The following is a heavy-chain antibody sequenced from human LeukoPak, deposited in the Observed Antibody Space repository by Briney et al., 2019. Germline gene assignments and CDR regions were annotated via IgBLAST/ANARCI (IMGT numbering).Heavy chain of an antibody. V-gene: IGHV4-34*01. CDR2: INHSGST. CDR1: VGCFRGYF. Sequence: KPSETLFLTCAVYVGCFRGYFWSWIRQPPGKGLEWIEEINHSGSTNYNPSLKSRVTISDEPHKNQLSLKLSSVTAADTAVYYCARGSRSDFWSGYYTRVLGYFDYWGQGTLVSVSS. J-gene: IGHJ4*02. D-gene: IGHD3-3*01. CDR3: ARGSRSDFWSGYYTRVLGYFDY.